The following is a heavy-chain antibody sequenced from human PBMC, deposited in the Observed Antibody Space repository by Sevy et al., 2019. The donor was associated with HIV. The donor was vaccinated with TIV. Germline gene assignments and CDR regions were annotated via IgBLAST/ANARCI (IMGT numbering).Heavy chain of an antibody. CDR1: GFTFSKYS. V-gene: IGHV3-23*01. CDR2: LSFGCGEI. Sequence: GGSLRLSCAASGFTFSKYSMSWVRQPPGKGLEWVSTLSFGCGEINYADSVKGRFTISRDNSKSSVYLQMNNLRPEDTAVYYCAGEGCTKPHKYGGQGTLVTAS. D-gene: IGHD2-8*01. CDR3: AGEGCTKPHKY. J-gene: IGHJ4*02.